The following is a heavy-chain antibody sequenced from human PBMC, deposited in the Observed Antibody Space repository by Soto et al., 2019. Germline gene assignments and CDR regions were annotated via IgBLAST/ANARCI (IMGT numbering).Heavy chain of an antibody. J-gene: IGHJ4*02. Sequence: GASVKVSCKASGYTFTSYGISWVRQAPGQGLEWMGWISAYNGNTNYAQKLQGRVTMTTDTSTSTAYMELRSLRSDDTAVYYCARLTREYSSSPTLDYWGQGTLVTVSS. CDR3: ARLTREYSSSPTLDY. D-gene: IGHD6-6*01. CDR1: GYTFTSYG. CDR2: ISAYNGNT. V-gene: IGHV1-18*01.